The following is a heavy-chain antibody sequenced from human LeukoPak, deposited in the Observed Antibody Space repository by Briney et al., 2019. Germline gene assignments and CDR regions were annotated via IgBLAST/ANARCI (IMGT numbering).Heavy chain of an antibody. D-gene: IGHD3-16*01. CDR3: ARHGGYYYGMDV. J-gene: IGHJ6*02. V-gene: IGHV4-59*08. CDR2: IFHTGSA. CDR1: GGSITSNY. Sequence: PSETLSLTCTVSGGSITSNYWSWIRQPPGRGLEWVAYIFHTGSANHNPSLKSRITISVDTSKNQISLKVRSVTAADTAVYYCARHGGYYYGMDVWGQGTTVTVSS.